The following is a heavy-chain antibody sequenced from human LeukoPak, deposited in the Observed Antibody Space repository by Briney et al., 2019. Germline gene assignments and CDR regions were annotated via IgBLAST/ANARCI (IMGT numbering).Heavy chain of an antibody. Sequence: QPGRSLRLSCAASGFTFSSYAMSWVRQAPGRGLDWVSSISAGGDIAYYADSVQGRFTISRDNSKNTLYLQMNSLRAEDTAVYYCAKSSKPFYPYYWGQGTLVTVSS. V-gene: IGHV3-23*01. CDR3: AKSSKPFYPYY. J-gene: IGHJ4*02. D-gene: IGHD3-3*02. CDR2: ISAGGDIA. CDR1: GFTFSSYA.